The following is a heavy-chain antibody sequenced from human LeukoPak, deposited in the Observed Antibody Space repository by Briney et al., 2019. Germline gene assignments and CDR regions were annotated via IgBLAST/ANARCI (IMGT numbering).Heavy chain of an antibody. CDR3: AREISRYCSGGSCSYYFDY. CDR2: IYYSGST. Sequence: PSETLSLTCTVSGGSISSGGYYWSWIRQHPGEGLEWIGYIYYSGSTYYNPSLKGRVTISVDTSKNQFSLKLSSVTAADTAVYYCAREISRYCSGGSCSYYFDYWGQGTLVTVSS. D-gene: IGHD2-15*01. V-gene: IGHV4-31*03. CDR1: GGSISSGGYY. J-gene: IGHJ4*02.